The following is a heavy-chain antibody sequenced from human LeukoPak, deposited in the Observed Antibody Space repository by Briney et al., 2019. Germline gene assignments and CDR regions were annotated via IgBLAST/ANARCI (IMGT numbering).Heavy chain of an antibody. CDR2: IYYSGST. J-gene: IGHJ4*02. CDR1: GGSIISGDYY. V-gene: IGHV4-30-4*01. Sequence: SQTLSLTCTVSGGSIISGDYYWRWIRQPPGKGLEWIGYIYYSGSTYYNPSPKSRVTISVDTSNNQFSLKLSSVTAADTAVYYCANAAPPYSGSYHRAYYFDYWGQGTLVTVSS. CDR3: ANAAPPYSGSYHRAYYFDY. D-gene: IGHD1-26*01.